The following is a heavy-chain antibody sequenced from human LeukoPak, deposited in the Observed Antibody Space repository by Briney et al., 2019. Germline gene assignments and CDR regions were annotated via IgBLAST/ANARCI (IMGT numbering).Heavy chain of an antibody. Sequence: SETLSLTCTVSGGSISSSSYYWGWIRQRPGKGLEWIGSIYYSGSTYYNPSLKSRVTISVDTSKNQFSLKLSSVTAADTAVYYCARHRSGSYFILLDYWGQGTLVTVSS. CDR2: IYYSGST. J-gene: IGHJ4*02. CDR3: ARHRSGSYFILLDY. D-gene: IGHD1-26*01. CDR1: GGSISSSSYY. V-gene: IGHV4-39*01.